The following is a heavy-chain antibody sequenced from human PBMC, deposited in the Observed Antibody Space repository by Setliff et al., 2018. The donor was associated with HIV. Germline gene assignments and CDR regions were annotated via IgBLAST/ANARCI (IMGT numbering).Heavy chain of an antibody. V-gene: IGHV3-23*01. Sequence: PGGSLRLSCAASGFTFSSYAMSWVRQAPGKGLEWVSGISGSGGSTYYADSVKGRFTISRDNSKNTLYLQMNSLRAEDTAVYYCAKQYSMYYYYYMDVWGKGTTGTVS. CDR3: AKQYSMYYYYYMDV. J-gene: IGHJ6*03. D-gene: IGHD6-6*01. CDR1: GFTFSSYA. CDR2: ISGSGGST.